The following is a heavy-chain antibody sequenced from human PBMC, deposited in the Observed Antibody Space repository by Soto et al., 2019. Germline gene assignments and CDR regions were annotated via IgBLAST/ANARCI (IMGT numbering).Heavy chain of an antibody. CDR2: ISAYNGNT. D-gene: IGHD2-2*01. J-gene: IGHJ6*02. CDR3: ARWPAATGMDV. CDR1: GYTFTSYG. Sequence: ASLKVYCKASGYTFTSYGISRVRQAPGQGLEWMGWISAYNGNTNYAQKLQGRVTMTTDTSTSTAYMELRSLRSDDTAVYYCARWPAATGMDVWGQGTTVTVSS. V-gene: IGHV1-18*01.